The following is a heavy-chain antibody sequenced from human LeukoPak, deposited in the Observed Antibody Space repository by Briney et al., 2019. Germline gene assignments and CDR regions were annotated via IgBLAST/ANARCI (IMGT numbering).Heavy chain of an antibody. CDR2: ISYEGSNK. Sequence: GGSLRLSCAASGFAFSSYGMHWVRQAPGKGLEWVAVISYEGSNKYYADSVKGRFTISRDNSKNTLYLQMNSLRAEDTAVYYCAKDQGSYLSYWGQGTLVTVSS. CDR1: GFAFSSYG. J-gene: IGHJ4*02. D-gene: IGHD1-26*01. V-gene: IGHV3-30*18. CDR3: AKDQGSYLSY.